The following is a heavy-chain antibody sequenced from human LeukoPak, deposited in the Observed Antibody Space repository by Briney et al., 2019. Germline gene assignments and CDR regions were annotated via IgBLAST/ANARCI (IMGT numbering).Heavy chain of an antibody. CDR1: GFTVSTNY. CDR2: TYSGGST. V-gene: IGHV3-66*01. CDR3: ATIVPDVAATLTFDY. Sequence: GGSLRLSCAASGFTVSTNYMSWVRQVPGKGLEWVSVTYSGGSTYYADSVKGRFTISRDNSKNTLYLQMNSLRAEDTAVYYCATIVPDVAATLTFDYWGQGTLVTVSS. D-gene: IGHD2-15*01. J-gene: IGHJ4*02.